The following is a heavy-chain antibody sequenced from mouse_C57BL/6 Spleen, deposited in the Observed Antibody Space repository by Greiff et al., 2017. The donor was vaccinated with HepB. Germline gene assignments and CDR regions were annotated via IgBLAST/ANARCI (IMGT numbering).Heavy chain of an antibody. CDR2: IHPSDSDN. Sequence: QVQLQQPGAELVKPGASVKVSCKASGYTFTSYWMHWVKQRPGQGLEWIGRIHPSDSDNNYNQKFKGKATLTVDKSSSTAYMQLGSLTSEDSAVYYCAIGLYYGSSLDYWGQGTTLTVSS. D-gene: IGHD1-1*01. CDR1: GYTFTSYW. V-gene: IGHV1-74*01. CDR3: AIGLYYGSSLDY. J-gene: IGHJ2*01.